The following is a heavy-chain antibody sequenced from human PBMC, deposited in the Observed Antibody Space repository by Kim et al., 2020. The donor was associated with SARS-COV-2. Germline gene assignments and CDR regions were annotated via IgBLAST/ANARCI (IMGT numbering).Heavy chain of an antibody. D-gene: IGHD2-15*01. CDR1: GGSISSSSYC. CDR3: ASVGVPRYEDNNVGYF. Sequence: SETLSLTCTVSGGSISSSSYCWCVLRPPPGKGLELSGSIYCSGSTYYNPSLKSRATISVDTSKHHFSLKLCSVTAAATAVYYAASVGVPRYEDNNVGYF. V-gene: IGHV4-39*07. CDR2: IYCSGST. J-gene: IGHJ4*03.